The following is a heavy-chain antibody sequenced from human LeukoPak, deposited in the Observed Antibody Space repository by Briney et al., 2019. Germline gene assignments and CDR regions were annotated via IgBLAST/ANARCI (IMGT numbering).Heavy chain of an antibody. J-gene: IGHJ4*02. CDR1: GYTFTGYY. D-gene: IGHD4/OR15-4a*01. Sequence: ASVKVSCKAFGYTFTGYYLVWVRQAPGQGLEWMGWINPNSGATKYAQKFQGRVNLTRDTSIRTTYMELSSLRSDDTAVYYCARDERYSYGDNHYPDLGFWGQGTPVTVSS. CDR2: INPNSGAT. V-gene: IGHV1-2*02. CDR3: ARDERYSYGDNHYPDLGF.